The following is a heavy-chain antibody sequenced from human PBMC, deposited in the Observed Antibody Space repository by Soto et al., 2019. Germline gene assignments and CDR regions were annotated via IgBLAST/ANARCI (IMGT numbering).Heavy chain of an antibody. CDR1: GFTFSSYA. D-gene: IGHD6-13*01. CDR3: ARGEGYSSSWYSSY. J-gene: IGHJ4*02. CDR2: ISYDGSNK. V-gene: IGHV3-30-3*01. Sequence: GGSLRLSCAASGFTFSSYAMHWVRQAPGKGLEWVAVISYDGSNKYYADSVKGRFTISRDNSKNTLYLQMNSLRAEDTAVYYCARGEGYSSSWYSSYWGQGTLVTVSS.